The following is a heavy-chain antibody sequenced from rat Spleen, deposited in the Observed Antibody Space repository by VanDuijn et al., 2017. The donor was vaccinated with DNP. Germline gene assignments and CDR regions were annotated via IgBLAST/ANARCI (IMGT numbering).Heavy chain of an antibody. Sequence: EVQLVESGGGLVQPGRSLKLSCAASGFTFSNSDMVWVRQTPTKGLEWVASISTSGGNTYYRDSVKGRFTISRDNAKDTLYLQMNSLRSEDTATYYCARDRITSFDYWGQGVMVTVSS. D-gene: IGHD1-10*01. J-gene: IGHJ2*01. CDR1: GFTFSNSD. CDR3: ARDRITSFDY. CDR2: ISTSGGNT. V-gene: IGHV5S13*01.